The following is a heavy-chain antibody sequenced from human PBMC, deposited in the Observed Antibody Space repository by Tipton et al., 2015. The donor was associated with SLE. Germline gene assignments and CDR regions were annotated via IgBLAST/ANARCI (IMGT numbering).Heavy chain of an antibody. Sequence: TLSLTCTVSGGSISSYYWSWIRQPPGKGLEWIGYIYHSGSTNYNPSLKSRITISVDTSKTQFSLKLSSVTAADTAVYYCARDEGGSGGFDYWGQGTLVTVSS. J-gene: IGHJ4*02. V-gene: IGHV4-59*12. D-gene: IGHD6-19*01. CDR3: ARDEGGSGGFDY. CDR1: GGSISSYY. CDR2: IYHSGST.